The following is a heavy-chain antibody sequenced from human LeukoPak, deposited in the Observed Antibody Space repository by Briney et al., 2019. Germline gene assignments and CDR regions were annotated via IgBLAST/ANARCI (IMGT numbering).Heavy chain of an antibody. J-gene: IGHJ5*02. D-gene: IGHD5-24*01. V-gene: IGHV1-2*06. Sequence: ASVKVSCKASGYTFTGYYMHWVRQAPGQGLEWMGRINPNSGGTNYAQKFQGRVTMTNDTSGSTAYMELTRLTSDDTAVYYCARDMSYKGLDPWGQGTLVTVAS. CDR1: GYTFTGYY. CDR2: INPNSGGT. CDR3: ARDMSYKGLDP.